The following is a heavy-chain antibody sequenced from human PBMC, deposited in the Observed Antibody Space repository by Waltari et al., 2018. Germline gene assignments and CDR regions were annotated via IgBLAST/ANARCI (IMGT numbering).Heavy chain of an antibody. CDR2: IKQDGTQQ. Sequence: EVQLVESGGGLVQPGGSLRLSCVASVFPFGRHWMSWVRQAPEKGLEWVADIKQDGTQQYYVDSVKGRFTVSRDNHKNSLFLQMNSLRAEDTAVYYCARALPGEITVYDYWAQGALVTVSS. CDR1: VFPFGRHW. CDR3: ARALPGEITVYDY. V-gene: IGHV3-7*01. D-gene: IGHD3-10*01. J-gene: IGHJ4*02.